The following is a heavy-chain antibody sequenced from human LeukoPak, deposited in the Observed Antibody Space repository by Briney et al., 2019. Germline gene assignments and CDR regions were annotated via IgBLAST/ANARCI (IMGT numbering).Heavy chain of an antibody. J-gene: IGHJ4*02. Sequence: GGSLRLSCAASRFTFSSYGMHWVRQAPGKGREWVAFIRFDGSYNYYADSVKGRFTISRDNSKNTLYLQMNSLRAEDTAVYYCAKRVVGTTFDYWGQGTLVTVSS. D-gene: IGHD1-26*01. CDR2: IRFDGSYN. V-gene: IGHV3-30*02. CDR1: RFTFSSYG. CDR3: AKRVVGTTFDY.